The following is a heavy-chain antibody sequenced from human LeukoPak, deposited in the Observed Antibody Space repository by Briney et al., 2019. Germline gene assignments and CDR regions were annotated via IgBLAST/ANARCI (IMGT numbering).Heavy chain of an antibody. CDR3: ARLVVPAATDFDY. D-gene: IGHD2-2*01. Sequence: SETLSLTCAVYGGSFSGYYWSWIRQPPGKGLGWIGEINHSGSTNYNPSLKSRVTISVDTSKNQFSLKLSSVTAADTAVYYCARLVVPAATDFDYWGQGTLVTVSS. CDR2: INHSGST. V-gene: IGHV4-34*01. J-gene: IGHJ4*02. CDR1: GGSFSGYY.